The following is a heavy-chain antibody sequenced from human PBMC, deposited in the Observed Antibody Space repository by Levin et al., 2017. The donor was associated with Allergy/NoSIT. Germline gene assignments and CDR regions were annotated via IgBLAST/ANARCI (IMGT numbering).Heavy chain of an antibody. J-gene: IGHJ2*01. CDR1: GGSISSSSYY. CDR3: ASPGGKGWYFDL. D-gene: IGHD4-23*01. Sequence: SETLSLTCTVSGGSISSSSYYWGWIRQPPGKGLEWIGSIYYSGSTYYNPSLKSRVTISVDTSKNQFSLKLSSVTAADTAVYYCASPGGKGWYFDLWGRGTLVTVSS. CDR2: IYYSGST. V-gene: IGHV4-39*01.